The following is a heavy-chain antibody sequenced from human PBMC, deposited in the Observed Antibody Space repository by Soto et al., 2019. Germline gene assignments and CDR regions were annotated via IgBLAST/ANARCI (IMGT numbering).Heavy chain of an antibody. D-gene: IGHD2-8*02. V-gene: IGHV3-33*06. CDR3: AKVGLVATTQMGWFDP. J-gene: IGHJ5*02. Sequence: QVQLVESGGGVVQPGTSLRLSCVASGFTFYNYGMHWVSQAPGKGLEWVAAIWPDGDIEHYPYSVKGRVTISRDNSRNTLYLQTHVLRAEATAMYYCAKVGLVATTQMGWFDPWGQGNLVIGSS. CDR1: GFTFYNYG. CDR2: IWPDGDIE.